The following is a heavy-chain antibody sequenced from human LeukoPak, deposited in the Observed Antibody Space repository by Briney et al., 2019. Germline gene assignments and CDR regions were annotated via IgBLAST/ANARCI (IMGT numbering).Heavy chain of an antibody. CDR3: ARDRYFGSDGFDI. Sequence: GRSLRLSCAASGFTFSSYGMHWVRQAPGKGLEWVAVISYDGSNKYYADSVKGRFTISRDNSKNTVFLEMNSLRAEDTAVYHCARDRYFGSDGFDIWGPGTMVIVSS. D-gene: IGHD3-10*01. CDR1: GFTFSSYG. V-gene: IGHV3-30*03. J-gene: IGHJ3*02. CDR2: ISYDGSNK.